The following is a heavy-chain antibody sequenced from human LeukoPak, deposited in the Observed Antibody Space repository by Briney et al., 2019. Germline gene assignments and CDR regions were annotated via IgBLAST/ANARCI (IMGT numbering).Heavy chain of an antibody. J-gene: IGHJ1*01. Sequence: GASVKVSCKASGYTFTSYDSNWVRQATGQGLEWMGWMNPNSGNTGYAQKFQGRVTMTRNTSISTAYMELSSLRSEDTAVYYCAIGRYCSGGSCYYLTEYFQHWGQGTLVTVSS. CDR2: MNPNSGNT. CDR1: GYTFTSYD. CDR3: AIGRYCSGGSCYYLTEYFQH. V-gene: IGHV1-8*01. D-gene: IGHD2-15*01.